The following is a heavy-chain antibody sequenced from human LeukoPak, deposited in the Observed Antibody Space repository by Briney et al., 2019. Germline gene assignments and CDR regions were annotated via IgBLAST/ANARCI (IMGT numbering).Heavy chain of an antibody. V-gene: IGHV1-18*01. CDR3: ARLSSSWKNAFDI. CDR2: ISAYNGNT. D-gene: IGHD6-13*01. J-gene: IGHJ3*02. CDR1: GYTFTSYG. Sequence: ASVKVSCKASGYTFTSYGINWVRQAPGQGLEWMGWISAYNGNTNYAQKLQGRVTMTTDTPTSTAYMELRSLRSDDTAVYYCARLSSSWKNAFDIWGQGTMVTVSS.